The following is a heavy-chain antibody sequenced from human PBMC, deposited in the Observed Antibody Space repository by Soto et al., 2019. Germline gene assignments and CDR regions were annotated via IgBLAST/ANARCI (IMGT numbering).Heavy chain of an antibody. V-gene: IGHV1-18*01. CDR2: ISAYNGNT. D-gene: IGHD3-3*01. CDR1: GYTFTSYG. J-gene: IGHJ3*02. Sequence: ASVKVSCKASGYTFTSYGISWVRQAPGQGLEWMGWISAYNGNTNYAQKLQGRVTMTTDTSTSTAYMELRSLRSDDTAVYYCARVGITIFGVVKTNNASDIWGQGTMVTVSS. CDR3: ARVGITIFGVVKTNNASDI.